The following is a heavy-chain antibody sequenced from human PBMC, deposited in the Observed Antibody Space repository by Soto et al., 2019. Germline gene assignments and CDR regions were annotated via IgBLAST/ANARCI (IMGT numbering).Heavy chain of an antibody. Sequence: EVQLVESAGGLVQPGGSLRLSCAASGFTLSSYWMSWVRQAPGKGLEWVAGIKYDGSMQYYVDSVKGRFTISGDNAKNSLFLQLNSLRVEDTAVYFCARANRFDYWGQGTLVTVSS. CDR2: IKYDGSMQ. J-gene: IGHJ4*02. V-gene: IGHV3-7*05. CDR3: ARANRFDY. CDR1: GFTLSSYW.